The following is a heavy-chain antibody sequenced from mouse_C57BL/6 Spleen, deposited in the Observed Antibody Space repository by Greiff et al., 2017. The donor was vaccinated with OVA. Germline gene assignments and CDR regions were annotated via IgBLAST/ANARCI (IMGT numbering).Heavy chain of an antibody. CDR2: FYPGSGSI. CDR1: GYTFTEYT. V-gene: IGHV1-62-2*01. J-gene: IGHJ3*01. Sequence: VQVVESGAELVKPGASVKLSCKASGYTFTEYTIHWVKQRSGQGLEWIGWFYPGSGSIKYNEKFKDKATLTADKSSSTVYMELSRLTSEDSAVYFCARHEGGRAWFAYWGQGTLVTVSA. D-gene: IGHD3-3*01. CDR3: ARHEGGRAWFAY.